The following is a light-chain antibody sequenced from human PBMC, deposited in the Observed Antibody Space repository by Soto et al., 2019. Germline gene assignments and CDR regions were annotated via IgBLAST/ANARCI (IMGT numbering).Light chain of an antibody. CDR1: PSVANF. J-gene: IGKJ2*01. CDR2: GAF. CDR3: QHYNTYPYT. V-gene: IGKV3-11*01. Sequence: EIVLTQSPATLSLSPGERATLSCRASPSVANFVAWYQQKPGQAPRLLIYGAFNRATGIPARFSGSGSGTDFTLTISSLEPEDSATYYCQHYNTYPYTFGQGTKLEIK.